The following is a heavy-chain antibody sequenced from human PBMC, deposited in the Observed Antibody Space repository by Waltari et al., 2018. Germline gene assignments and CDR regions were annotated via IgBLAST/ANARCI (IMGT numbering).Heavy chain of an antibody. V-gene: IGHV1-69*08. J-gene: IGHJ4*02. CDR2: LIPSFGTA. CDR1: GGTFSSYA. D-gene: IGHD6-13*01. CDR3: ARDRGRGHSSSWPYDY. Sequence: QVQLVQSGAEVKKPGSSVKVSCKASGGTFSSYAISWVRQAPGQGLEWMGRLIPSFGTANYAQKFQGRVTITADKSTSTAYMELSSLRAEDTAVYYCARDRGRGHSSSWPYDYWGQGTLVTVSS.